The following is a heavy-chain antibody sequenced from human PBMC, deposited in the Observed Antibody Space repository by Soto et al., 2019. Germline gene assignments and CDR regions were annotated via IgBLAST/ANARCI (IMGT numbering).Heavy chain of an antibody. CDR2: TYYRSKWYN. D-gene: IGHD3-3*01. V-gene: IGHV6-1*01. Sequence: SQTLSLTCAISGDSVSSNSAAWNWIRQSPSRGLEWLGRTYYRSKWYNDYAVSVKSRITINPDTSKNQFSLQLNSVTPEDTAVYYCARAGSDFWSCYRSPVWYYYMDVWGKGTTVTVSS. J-gene: IGHJ6*03. CDR1: GDSVSSNSAA. CDR3: ARAGSDFWSCYRSPVWYYYMDV.